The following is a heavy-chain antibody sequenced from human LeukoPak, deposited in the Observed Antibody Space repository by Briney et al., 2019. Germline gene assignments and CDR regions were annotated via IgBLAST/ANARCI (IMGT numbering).Heavy chain of an antibody. D-gene: IGHD3-22*01. CDR1: GYTFTSYG. Sequence: ASVKVSCKASGYTFTSYGISWVRQAPGQGLEWMGWISAYNGNTNYTQKLQGRGTMTTDTSTSTAYMELRSLRSDDTAVYYCARDGPAYYYDSSGYPPDYWGQGTLVTVSS. V-gene: IGHV1-18*01. J-gene: IGHJ4*02. CDR3: ARDGPAYYYDSSGYPPDY. CDR2: ISAYNGNT.